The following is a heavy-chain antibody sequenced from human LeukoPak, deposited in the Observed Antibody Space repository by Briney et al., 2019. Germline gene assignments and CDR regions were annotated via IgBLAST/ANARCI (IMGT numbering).Heavy chain of an antibody. CDR3: TTEIVVVLDDAFDI. CDR1: GFTFSNAW. Sequence: GGSLRPSCAASGFTFSNAWMSWVRQAPGKGLEWVGRIKSKTDGGTTDYAAPVKGRFTISRDDSKNTLYLQMNSLKTEDTAVYYCTTEIVVVLDDAFDIWGQGTMVTVSS. V-gene: IGHV3-15*01. CDR2: IKSKTDGGTT. D-gene: IGHD3-22*01. J-gene: IGHJ3*02.